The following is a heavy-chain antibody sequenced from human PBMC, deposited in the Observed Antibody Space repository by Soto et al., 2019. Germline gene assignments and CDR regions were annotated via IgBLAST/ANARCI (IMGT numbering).Heavy chain of an antibody. V-gene: IGHV3-30-3*01. D-gene: IGHD2-2*02. J-gene: IGHJ5*02. CDR3: ARERGGRDVVVPAAIIWFDP. CDR2: ISYDGSNK. Sequence: QVQLVESGGGVVQPGRSLRLSCAASGFTFSSYAMHWVRQAPGKGLEWMAGISYDGSNKYYADSVKGRFTIARDNSKNTLYLQMNSLRAEDTAVYYCARERGGRDVVVPAAIIWFDPWGQGTLVTVSS. CDR1: GFTFSSYA.